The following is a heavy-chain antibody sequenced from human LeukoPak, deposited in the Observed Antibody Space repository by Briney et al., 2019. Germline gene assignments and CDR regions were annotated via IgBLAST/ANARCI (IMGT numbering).Heavy chain of an antibody. CDR2: IIPIFGTA. Sequence: WASVKVSCKASGGTFSSYAISWVRQAPGQGLEWMGGIIPIFGTANYAQKFQGRVTITADESTSTAYMELSSLRSEDTAVYYCARGVSTPDRYCSSTSCSYGYFDLWGRGTLVTVSS. V-gene: IGHV1-69*13. D-gene: IGHD2-2*01. J-gene: IGHJ2*01. CDR3: ARGVSTPDRYCSSTSCSYGYFDL. CDR1: GGTFSSYA.